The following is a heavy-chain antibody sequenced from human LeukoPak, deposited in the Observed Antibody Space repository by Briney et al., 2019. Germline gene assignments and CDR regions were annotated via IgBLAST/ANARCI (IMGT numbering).Heavy chain of an antibody. J-gene: IGHJ4*02. CDR1: GFTFSTYN. D-gene: IGHD3-22*01. V-gene: IGHV3-48*01. CDR3: VRDNSRGQSLGVIY. Sequence: GGSLRLSCAASGFTFSTYNMNWVRQAPGKGLEWISYINADSSTIQYADSVRGRFITSRDNAKNSLYLQMNSLRAEDTAVYYCVRDNSRGQSLGVIYWGQGSLVTVSS. CDR2: INADSSTI.